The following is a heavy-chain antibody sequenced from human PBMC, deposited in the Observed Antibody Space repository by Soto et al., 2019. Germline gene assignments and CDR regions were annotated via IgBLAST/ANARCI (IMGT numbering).Heavy chain of an antibody. Sequence: QVQLVQSGAEVKKPGASVKVSCKTSGYTFTKYAVDWVRQAPGQGLEWMGWNNAGNGNTKYSQKFQGRVTITRDTSATMVYMELGSLRSEETAVYSCASDPGSSYGYHPYNYWGQGTLVTV. CDR3: ASDPGSSYGYHPYNY. CDR2: NNAGNGNT. J-gene: IGHJ4*02. CDR1: GYTFTKYA. D-gene: IGHD5-18*01. V-gene: IGHV1-3*01.